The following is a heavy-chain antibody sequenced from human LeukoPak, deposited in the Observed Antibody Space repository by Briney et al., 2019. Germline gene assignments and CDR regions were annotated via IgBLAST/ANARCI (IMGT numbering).Heavy chain of an antibody. Sequence: PGGSLRLSCAASGFIFSTYAMNWVRQAPGKGLVWVSRVDNDGVNTIYEDSVKGRFTISRDNAKNTLYLHMSSLRAEDTAVYYCAKDRRTPDAFDLWGQGTMVTVSS. CDR3: AKDRRTPDAFDL. CDR1: GFIFSTYA. CDR2: VDNDGVNT. V-gene: IGHV3-74*01. J-gene: IGHJ3*01.